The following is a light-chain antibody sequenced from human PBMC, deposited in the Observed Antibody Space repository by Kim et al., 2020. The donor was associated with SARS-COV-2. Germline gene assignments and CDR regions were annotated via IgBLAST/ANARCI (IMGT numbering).Light chain of an antibody. CDR1: SGHSRNA. V-gene: IGLV4-69*01. CDR2: LNSDGSH. Sequence: QLVLTQSPSASASLGASVKLTCTLSSGHSRNAIAWHQQPPERGPRYLMKLNSDGSHTKGDGIPDRFSGSSSGAERYLTISSLQSEDEADYYCQTWDTGIHVFGGGTQLTVL. CDR3: QTWDTGIHV. J-gene: IGLJ3*02.